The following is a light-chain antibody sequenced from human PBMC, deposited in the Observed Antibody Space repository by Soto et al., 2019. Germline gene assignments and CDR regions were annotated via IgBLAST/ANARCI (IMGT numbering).Light chain of an antibody. CDR2: EVS. V-gene: IGLV2-14*01. J-gene: IGLJ2*01. CDR1: SSDVGGYSY. CDR3: SSYTSSSTLV. Sequence: QSVLAQPASVSGSPGQSITISCTGTSSDVGGYSYVSWYQQHPGKAPKLMIYEVSKRPSGVSNRFSGSKSGNTASLTISGLQAEDEADYYCSSYTSSSTLVFGGGTKVTVL.